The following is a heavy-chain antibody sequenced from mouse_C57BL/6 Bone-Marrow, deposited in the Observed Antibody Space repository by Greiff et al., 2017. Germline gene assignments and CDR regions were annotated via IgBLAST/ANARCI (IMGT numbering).Heavy chain of an antibody. V-gene: IGHV5-9-1*02. CDR1: GFTFSSYA. CDR2: ISSGGDYS. Sequence: EVQLMESGEGLVKPGGSLKLSCAASGFTFSSYAMSWVRQTPEQRLEWVAYISSGGDYSYYADTVKGRFTISRDNARNTLYLQMSSLKSEDTAMYYCTRDGCYGSSYYFDYWGQGTTLTVSS. J-gene: IGHJ2*01. CDR3: TRDGCYGSSYYFDY. D-gene: IGHD1-1*01.